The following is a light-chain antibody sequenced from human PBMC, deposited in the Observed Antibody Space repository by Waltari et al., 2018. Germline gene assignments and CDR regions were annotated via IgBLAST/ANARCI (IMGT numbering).Light chain of an antibody. CDR3: QQTYSTPPT. V-gene: IGKV1-39*01. J-gene: IGKJ1*01. CDR1: QSIGNY. Sequence: DIQMTQSPSSLSASVGDRVTVTCRASQSIGNYLDWYQHRPGNAPKLLIYSASSLQSGVPSRFSGSGSGTDFTLTISSLQPEDFATYYCQQTYSTPPTFGQGTKVEIQ. CDR2: SAS.